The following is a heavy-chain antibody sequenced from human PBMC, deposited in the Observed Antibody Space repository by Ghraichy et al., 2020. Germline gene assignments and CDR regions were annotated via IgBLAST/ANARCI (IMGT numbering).Heavy chain of an antibody. CDR3: ARDTAYAFDI. J-gene: IGHJ3*02. V-gene: IGHV3-48*04. CDR1: GFTFSSFS. Sequence: GGSLRLSCVASGFTFSSFSLNWVRRAQGKGLEWVSYIGRDTTTMSYADSVKGRFTISRDNAKSSLYLQMNSLRAEDTAVYYCARDTAYAFDIWGQGTMVTVSA. CDR2: IGRDTTTM. D-gene: IGHD5-18*01.